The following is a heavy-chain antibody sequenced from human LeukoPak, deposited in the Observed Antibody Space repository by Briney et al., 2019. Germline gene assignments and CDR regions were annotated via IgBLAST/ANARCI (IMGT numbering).Heavy chain of an antibody. D-gene: IGHD3-16*01. V-gene: IGHV4-39*07. CDR1: GGSISSGGYY. CDR3: ARVFGDYFDY. CDR2: INHSGST. Sequence: SETLSLTCTVSGGSISSGGYYWSWIRQPPGKGLEWIGEINHSGSTNYNPSLKSRVTISVDTSKNQFSLKLSSVTAADTAVYYCARVFGDYFDYWGQGTLVTVSS. J-gene: IGHJ4*02.